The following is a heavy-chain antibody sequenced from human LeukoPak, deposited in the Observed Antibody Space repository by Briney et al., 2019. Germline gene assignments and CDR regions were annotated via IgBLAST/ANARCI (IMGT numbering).Heavy chain of an antibody. D-gene: IGHD2-21*01. CDR2: INHSGST. V-gene: IGHV4-34*01. CDR3: ASETACGGGGSAGRSFDC. CDR1: GGPFRGFY. Sequence: SETLSLTCAVYGGPFRGFYWSWIRQPPGKGLEWIGEINHSGSTNYNPSLKSRVTISVDTSKSQFSLRLTSVTAADTAVYYCASETACGGGGSAGRSFDCWGQGILVTVSS. J-gene: IGHJ4*02.